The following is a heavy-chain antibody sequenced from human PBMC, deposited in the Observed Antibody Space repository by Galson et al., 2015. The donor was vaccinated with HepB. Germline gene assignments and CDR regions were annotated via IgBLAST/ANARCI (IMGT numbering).Heavy chain of an antibody. D-gene: IGHD3-10*01. J-gene: IGHJ4*02. CDR3: AKEPLRGLWFGEHLDY. CDR2: ISYDGSNK. Sequence: SLRLSCAASGFTFSSYGMHWVRQAPGKGLEWVAVISYDGSNKYYADSVKGRFTISRDNSKNTLYLQMNSLRAEDTAVYYCAKEPLRGLWFGEHLDYWGQGTLVTVSS. CDR1: GFTFSSYG. V-gene: IGHV3-30*18.